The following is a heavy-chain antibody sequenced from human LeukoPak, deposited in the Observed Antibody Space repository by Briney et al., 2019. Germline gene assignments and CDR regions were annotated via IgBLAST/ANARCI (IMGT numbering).Heavy chain of an antibody. CDR1: GGSISSYY. Sequence: SETLSLTCTVSGGSISSYYWSWIRQPPGKGLEWIGYIYYSGSTNYNPSLKSRVTISVDTSKNRFSLKLSSVTAADTAVYYCAGTYYDFWSGYFTYYFDYWGQGTLVTVSS. CDR2: IYYSGST. CDR3: AGTYYDFWSGYFTYYFDY. J-gene: IGHJ4*02. V-gene: IGHV4-59*01. D-gene: IGHD3-3*01.